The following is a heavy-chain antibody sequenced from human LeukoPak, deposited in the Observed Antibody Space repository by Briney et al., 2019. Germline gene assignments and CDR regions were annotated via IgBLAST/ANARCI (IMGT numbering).Heavy chain of an antibody. D-gene: IGHD5-24*01. V-gene: IGHV3-23*01. CDR2: IGGSGFSS. J-gene: IGHJ6*03. CDR1: GFTFNNYG. CDR3: TKAATPHYFFYYYMDV. Sequence: PGGSLRLSCAATGFTFNNYGMSWVRQAPGKGLEWVSSIGGSGFSSYYADSVKGRFTISRDNSKNTLYLQMNSLRAEDTAVYYCTKAATPHYFFYYYMDVWGKGTTVTISS.